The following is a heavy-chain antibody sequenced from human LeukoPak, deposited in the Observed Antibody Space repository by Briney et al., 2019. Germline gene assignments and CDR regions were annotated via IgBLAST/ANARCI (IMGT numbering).Heavy chain of an antibody. Sequence: GASVKVSCKASGYTSTSYGISWVRQAPGQGLEWMGWISAYNGNTNYAQKLQARVTITTDTSPTTAYMELSRLTSDETAVYYCASLYGSGSPFDYWGQGTLVTVSS. J-gene: IGHJ4*02. CDR1: GYTSTSYG. CDR2: ISAYNGNT. CDR3: ASLYGSGSPFDY. V-gene: IGHV1-18*01. D-gene: IGHD3-10*01.